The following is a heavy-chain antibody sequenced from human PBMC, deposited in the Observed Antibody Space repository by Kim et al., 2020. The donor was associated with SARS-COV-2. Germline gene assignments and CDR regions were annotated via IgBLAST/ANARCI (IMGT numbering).Heavy chain of an antibody. Sequence: SYDRKFQGRVTMTRDTSTSTVYMELSSLRSEDTAVYYCARAPMATKFDYWGQGTLVTVSS. V-gene: IGHV1-46*01. CDR3: ARAPMATKFDY. D-gene: IGHD5-12*01. J-gene: IGHJ4*02.